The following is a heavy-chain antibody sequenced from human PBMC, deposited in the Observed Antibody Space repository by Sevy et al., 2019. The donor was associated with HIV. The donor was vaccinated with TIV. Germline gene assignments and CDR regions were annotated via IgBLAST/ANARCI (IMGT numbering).Heavy chain of an antibody. V-gene: IGHV3-23*01. CDR3: AKDKYLATRAVAPDY. D-gene: IGHD6-19*01. J-gene: IGHJ4*02. CDR2: ISGSGGST. CDR1: GFTFSSYA. Sequence: GESLKISCAASGFTFSSYAMSWVRQAPGKGLEWVSAISGSGGSTYYADSVKGRFTISRDNPKNTLYLQMNSLRAEDTAVYYCAKDKYLATRAVAPDYWGQGTLVTVSS.